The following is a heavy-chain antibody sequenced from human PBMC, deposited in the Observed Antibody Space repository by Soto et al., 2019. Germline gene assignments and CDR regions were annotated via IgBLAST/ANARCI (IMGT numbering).Heavy chain of an antibody. CDR2: IIPILGIA. CDR3: ARDLGYCSGGSCFARESWFDP. J-gene: IGHJ5*02. Sequence: ASVKVSCKASGGTFSSYTISWVRQAPGQGLEWMGRIIPILGIANYAQKFQGRVTITADKSTSTAYMELSSLRSEDTAVYYCARDLGYCSGGSCFARESWFDPWGQGTLVTVSS. V-gene: IGHV1-69*04. D-gene: IGHD2-15*01. CDR1: GGTFSSYT.